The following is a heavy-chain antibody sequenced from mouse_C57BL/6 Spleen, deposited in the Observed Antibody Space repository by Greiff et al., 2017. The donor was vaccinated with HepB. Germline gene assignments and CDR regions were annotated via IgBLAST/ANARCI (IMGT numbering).Heavy chain of an antibody. J-gene: IGHJ1*03. Sequence: EVMLVESGEGLVKPGGSLKLSCAASGFTFSSYAMSWVRQTPEKRLEWVAYISSGGDYIYYADTVKGRFTISRDNARNTLYLQMSSLKSEDTAMYYCTRDGWLRQGYWYFDVWGTGTTVTVSS. V-gene: IGHV5-9-1*02. D-gene: IGHD2-2*01. CDR3: TRDGWLRQGYWYFDV. CDR1: GFTFSSYA. CDR2: ISSGGDYI.